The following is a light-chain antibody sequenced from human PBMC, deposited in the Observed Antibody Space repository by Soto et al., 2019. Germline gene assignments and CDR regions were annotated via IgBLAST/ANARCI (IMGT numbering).Light chain of an antibody. J-gene: IGLJ1*01. CDR3: NSYSSSNTLYL. Sequence: QSALTQPASVSGSPGQSITISCTGTSTDVGGYNYVSWYQQHPGKAPKLMISDVSNRPSGVSIRFSGSKSGNTASLTISGLQAEDEADYYCNSYSSSNTLYLFGTGTKLTVL. CDR1: STDVGGYNY. V-gene: IGLV2-14*01. CDR2: DVS.